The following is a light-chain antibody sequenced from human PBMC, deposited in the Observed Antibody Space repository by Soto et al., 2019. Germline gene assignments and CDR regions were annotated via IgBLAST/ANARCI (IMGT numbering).Light chain of an antibody. J-gene: IGLJ1*01. CDR3: CSSAGDYTFV. Sequence: QSVLTQPRSVSGSPGQPVTISCTGTSSDVGGSNHVSWYQHHPSKAPKFMIYDVSKRPSGVPDRFSGSKSGNTASLTISGLQAEDEADYYCCSSAGDYTFVFGTGTKVTVL. V-gene: IGLV2-11*01. CDR1: SSDVGGSNH. CDR2: DVS.